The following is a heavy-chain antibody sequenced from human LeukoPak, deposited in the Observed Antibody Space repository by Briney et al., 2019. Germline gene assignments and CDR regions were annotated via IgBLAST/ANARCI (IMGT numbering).Heavy chain of an antibody. J-gene: IGHJ6*03. Sequence: GESLKISCKVSGYTFTGYYIHWVRQAPGQGLEWMGWINPTSGGTNYAQKFQGRVTMTRDTSISTAYMELSRLRSDDTAVYSCARGVTARGFYYYMDIWGRGTTVTISS. CDR2: INPTSGGT. V-gene: IGHV1-2*02. CDR1: GYTFTGYY. D-gene: IGHD2-21*02. CDR3: ARGVTARGFYYYMDI.